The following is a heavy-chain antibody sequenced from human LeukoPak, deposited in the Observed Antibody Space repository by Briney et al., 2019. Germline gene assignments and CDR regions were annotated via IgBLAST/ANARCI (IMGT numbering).Heavy chain of an antibody. J-gene: IGHJ6*02. CDR1: GGSISSDY. V-gene: IGHV4-59*12. Sequence: SETMSLTCTVSGGSISSDYWSWIRQPPGKGLEWIGYIYYSGSTYYNPSLKSRVTISVDTSKNQFSLKLSSVTAADTAVYYCARDQDPYDILGKRGYYYYYGMDVWGQGTTVTVSS. D-gene: IGHD3-9*01. CDR3: ARDQDPYDILGKRGYYYYYGMDV. CDR2: IYYSGST.